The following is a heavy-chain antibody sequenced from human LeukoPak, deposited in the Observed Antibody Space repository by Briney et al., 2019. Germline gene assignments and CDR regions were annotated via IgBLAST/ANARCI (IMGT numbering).Heavy chain of an antibody. CDR2: IYTSGST. J-gene: IGHJ5*02. CDR3: ARAVSGYSYGTNWFDP. D-gene: IGHD5-18*01. V-gene: IGHV4-4*07. Sequence: SETLSLTCTVSGGSISSYYWSWIRQPAGKGLEWIGRIYTSGSTNYNPSLKSRVTMSVDTSKNQFSLKLSSVTAADTAVYYCARAVSGYSYGTNWFDPWGQGTLVTVSS. CDR1: GGSISSYY.